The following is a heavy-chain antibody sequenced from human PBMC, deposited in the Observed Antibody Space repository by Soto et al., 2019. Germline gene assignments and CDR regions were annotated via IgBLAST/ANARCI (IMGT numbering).Heavy chain of an antibody. V-gene: IGHV4-59*01. Sequence: SETLSLTCTVSGGSISSYYWSWIRQPPGKGLEWIGYIYYSGSTNYNPSLKSRVTISVDTSKNQFSLKLSSVTAADTAVYYCARGRGGYYDSSGYPGYYGMDVWGQGTTVTVSS. J-gene: IGHJ6*02. CDR3: ARGRGGYYDSSGYPGYYGMDV. CDR1: GGSISSYY. CDR2: IYYSGST. D-gene: IGHD3-22*01.